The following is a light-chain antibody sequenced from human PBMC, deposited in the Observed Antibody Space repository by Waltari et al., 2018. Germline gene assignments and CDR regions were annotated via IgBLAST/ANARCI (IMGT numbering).Light chain of an antibody. Sequence: DIQLTQSPSFLSASVRDRVTITCRASQGISTHLAWYHQKPGKGPKLLIYAASTLQSDIPSRFSGSGSGTEFTLTISSLQSEDFATYYCLHLNNFPLSFGGGTK. J-gene: IGKJ4*01. CDR1: QGISTH. CDR2: AAS. CDR3: LHLNNFPLS. V-gene: IGKV1-9*01.